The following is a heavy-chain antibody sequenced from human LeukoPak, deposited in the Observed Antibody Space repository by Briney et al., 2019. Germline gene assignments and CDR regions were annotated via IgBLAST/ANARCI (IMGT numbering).Heavy chain of an antibody. J-gene: IGHJ6*04. CDR3: AREGLSYYGMDV. CDR1: GGSVSSGSYY. CDR2: IYYSGST. D-gene: IGHD3/OR15-3a*01. V-gene: IGHV4-61*01. Sequence: SETLSLTCTVSGGSVSSGSYYWSWIRQPPGKGLEWIGYIYYSGSTNYNPSLKGRVTISVDTSKNQFSLKLSSVTAADTAVYYCAREGLSYYGMDVWGKGTTVTVSS.